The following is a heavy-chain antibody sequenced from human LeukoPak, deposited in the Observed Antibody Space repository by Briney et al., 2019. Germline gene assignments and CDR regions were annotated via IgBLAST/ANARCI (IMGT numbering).Heavy chain of an antibody. CDR1: GVSISSYY. CDR3: ARVPDGAFDI. J-gene: IGHJ3*02. V-gene: IGHV4-59*01. CDR2: IYYSGST. D-gene: IGHD5-24*01. Sequence: PSETLSLTCTVSGVSISSYYWSWIRQPPEKGLEWIGYIYYSGSTNYNPSLKSRVTISVDTSKNQFSLKLSSVTAADTAVYYCARVPDGAFDIWGQGTMVTVSS.